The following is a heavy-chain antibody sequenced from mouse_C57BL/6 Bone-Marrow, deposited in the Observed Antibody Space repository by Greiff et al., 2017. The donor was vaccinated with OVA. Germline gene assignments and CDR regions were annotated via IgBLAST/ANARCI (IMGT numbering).Heavy chain of an antibody. J-gene: IGHJ4*01. CDR2: ISSGSSTI. CDR3: AKIYYGYDWYAMDY. Sequence: EVKLEESGGGLVKPGGSLKLSCAASGFTFSDYGMHWVRQAPEKGLEWVAYISSGSSTIYYADTVKGRFTISRDNAKNTLFLQMTSLRSEDTAMYYCAKIYYGYDWYAMDYWGQGTSVTVSS. CDR1: GFTFSDYG. V-gene: IGHV5-17*01. D-gene: IGHD2-2*01.